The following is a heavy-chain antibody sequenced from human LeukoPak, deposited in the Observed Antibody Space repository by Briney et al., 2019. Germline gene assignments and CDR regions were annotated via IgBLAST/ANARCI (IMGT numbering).Heavy chain of an antibody. V-gene: IGHV4-59*01. J-gene: IGHJ3*02. CDR2: IYYSGST. D-gene: IGHD3-22*01. CDR3: ARALYYYDSSGYYCAFDI. Sequence: PSETLSLTCTVSGGSISSYYWSWIRQPPGKGLEWIGYIYYSGSTNYNPSLKSRVTISVDTSKNQFSLKLSSVTAADTAVYYCARALYYYDSSGYYCAFDIWGQGTMVTVSS. CDR1: GGSISSYY.